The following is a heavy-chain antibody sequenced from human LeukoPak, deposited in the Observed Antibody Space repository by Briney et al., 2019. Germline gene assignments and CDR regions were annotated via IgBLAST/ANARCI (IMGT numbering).Heavy chain of an antibody. J-gene: IGHJ6*02. CDR1: GGSFSGYY. D-gene: IGHD2-2*01. CDR3: ARVLCSSTSSYYYGMDV. CDR2: INHSGST. V-gene: IGHV4-34*01. Sequence: SETLSLTCAVYGGSFSGYYWSWIRQPPGKGLEWIGEINHSGSTNYNPSLKSRVTISVDTSKNQFSLKLSSVTAADTAVCYCARVLCSSTSSYYYGMDVWGQGTTVTVSS.